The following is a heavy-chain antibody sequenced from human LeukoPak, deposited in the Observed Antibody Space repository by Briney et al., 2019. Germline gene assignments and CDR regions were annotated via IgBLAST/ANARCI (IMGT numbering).Heavy chain of an antibody. CDR3: ARNRDGYNSFDY. CDR1: GGSISSSNW. V-gene: IGHV4-4*02. Sequence: SETLSLTCAVSGGSISSSNWWSWVRQPPGKGLEWIGEIYHSGSTNYNPSLKSRVTTSVDKSKNQFSLKLSSVTAADTAVYYCARNRDGYNSFDYWGQGTLVTVSS. J-gene: IGHJ4*02. CDR2: IYHSGST. D-gene: IGHD5-24*01.